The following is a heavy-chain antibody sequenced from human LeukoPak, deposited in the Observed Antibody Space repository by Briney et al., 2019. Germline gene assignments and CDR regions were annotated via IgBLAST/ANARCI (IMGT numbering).Heavy chain of an antibody. D-gene: IGHD5-24*01. V-gene: IGHV5-51*01. CDR2: IYAGNSDA. CDR1: GYPFTTSW. CDR3: SIINHPDGRVY. Sequence: GESLRISCQGFGYPFTTSWIGWVRQLPGKGLEWTAIIYAGNSDAKYSPSFQGQVSISTDRSISTAYLHWSSLKASDTAIYYCSIINHPDGRVYWGQGTLVTVSS. J-gene: IGHJ4*02.